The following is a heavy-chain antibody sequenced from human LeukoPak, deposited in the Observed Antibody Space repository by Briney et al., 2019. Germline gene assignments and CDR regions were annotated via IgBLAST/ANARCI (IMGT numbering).Heavy chain of an antibody. CDR1: GIIFSNYG. CDR2: ISSDGDNT. J-gene: IGHJ4*02. Sequence: EGSLSLSCSASGIIFSNYGMYWVRQAPGKGLEFVSTISSDGDNTFYADSVKGRFTISRDNTKNTQYLQMISLSAEDTAVYYCAKDHVYDSSGHYYMFGSWGQGTRVTVSS. CDR3: AKDHVYDSSGHYYMFGS. V-gene: IGHV3-64*04. D-gene: IGHD3-22*01.